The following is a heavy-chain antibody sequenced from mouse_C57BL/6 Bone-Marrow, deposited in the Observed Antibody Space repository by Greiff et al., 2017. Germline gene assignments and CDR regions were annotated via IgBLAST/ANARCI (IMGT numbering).Heavy chain of an antibody. CDR1: GYSFTGYY. Sequence: EVQLQQSGPELVKPGASVKISCKASGYSFTGYYMNWVKQSPEKSLEWIGEINPSTGGTTYNQKFKAKATLTVDKSSSTAYMQLKSLTSEDSAVYYCARGYYGIDWYFDVWGTGTTVTVSS. CDR3: ARGYYGIDWYFDV. J-gene: IGHJ1*03. V-gene: IGHV1-42*01. CDR2: INPSTGGT. D-gene: IGHD2-1*01.